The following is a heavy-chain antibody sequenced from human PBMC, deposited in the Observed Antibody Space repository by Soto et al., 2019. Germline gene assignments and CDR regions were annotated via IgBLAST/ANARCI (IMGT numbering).Heavy chain of an antibody. CDR3: AREGRTEYSSSHYYYYGMDV. Sequence: PSQTLSLTCAISGDSVSSNSAAWNWIRQSPSRGLEWLGRTYYRSRWYNDYAVSVKSRITINPDTSKNQFSLQLNSVTPEDTAVYYCAREGRTEYSSSHYYYYGMDVWGQGTTVTVSS. CDR2: TYYRSRWYN. D-gene: IGHD6-6*01. J-gene: IGHJ6*02. CDR1: GDSVSSNSAA. V-gene: IGHV6-1*01.